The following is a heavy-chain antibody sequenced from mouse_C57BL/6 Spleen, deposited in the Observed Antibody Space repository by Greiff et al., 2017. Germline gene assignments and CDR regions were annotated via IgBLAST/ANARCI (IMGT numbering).Heavy chain of an antibody. J-gene: IGHJ2*01. CDR1: GYTFTSYT. Sequence: QVQLQQSGAELARPGASVKMSCKASGYTFTSYTMHWVKQRPGQGLEWIGYINPSSGYTKYNQKFKDKSTLTADKSSSTAYMQLSSLTSADTAVYYCAIGAGGFDNWGQGTTLTVSS. V-gene: IGHV1-4*01. D-gene: IGHD1-1*02. CDR2: INPSSGYT. CDR3: AIGAGGFDN.